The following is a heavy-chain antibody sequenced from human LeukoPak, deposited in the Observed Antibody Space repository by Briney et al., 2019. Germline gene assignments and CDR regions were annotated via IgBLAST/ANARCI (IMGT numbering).Heavy chain of an antibody. CDR2: IYYSGST. CDR3: AREGGLISVAGTGGNWFDP. D-gene: IGHD6-19*01. V-gene: IGHV4-59*01. J-gene: IGHJ5*02. CDR1: GGSISSYY. Sequence: PSETLSLTCTVSGGSISSYYWGWVRQPPGKGLGWVGDIYYSGSTNYNPSLKSRVTISVDTSKNQFSLKLSSVTAADTAVYYCAREGGLISVAGTGGNWFDPWGQGTLVTVSS.